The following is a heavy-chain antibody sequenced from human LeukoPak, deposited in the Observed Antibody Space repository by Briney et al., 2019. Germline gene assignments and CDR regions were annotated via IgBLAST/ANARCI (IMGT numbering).Heavy chain of an antibody. CDR3: AREGGFYRPLDY. Sequence: SETLSLTCTVSGGSISNYYWSWIRQPPGKGLEWIGEVHLDGRTNFNPSLKSRLTMSVDLSENHVSLKLTSVTAADTAVYYCAREGGFYRPLDYSGQGTLVTVPS. CDR2: VHLDGRT. CDR1: GGSISNYY. D-gene: IGHD6-25*01. J-gene: IGHJ4*02. V-gene: IGHV4-59*12.